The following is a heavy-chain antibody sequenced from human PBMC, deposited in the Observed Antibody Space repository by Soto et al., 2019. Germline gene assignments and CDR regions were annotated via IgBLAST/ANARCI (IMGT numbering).Heavy chain of an antibody. CDR3: ACWGHIVPVAPSDFDR. CDR1: GFPFTNYW. J-gene: IGHJ4*02. D-gene: IGHD2-8*02. CDR2: ISPDGSDV. Sequence: QVVESGGGLVPPGGSLRLYCAASGFPFTNYWMNWVRQTPGKGLMWVSRISPDGSDVGYAGSVEGRFTVSRDNAKNTLYMQMLSLRAEDTAMYYCACWGHIVPVAPSDFDRWGQGTLVTVSS. V-gene: IGHV3-74*01.